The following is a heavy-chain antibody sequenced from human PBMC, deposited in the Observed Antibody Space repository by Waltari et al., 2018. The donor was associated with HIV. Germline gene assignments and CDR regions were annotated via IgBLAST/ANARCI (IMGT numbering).Heavy chain of an antibody. CDR3: ARGGFYGRFDY. CDR2: IIPIFVTA. CDR1: GGPFSSYA. D-gene: IGHD4-17*01. J-gene: IGHJ4*02. V-gene: IGHV1-69*01. Sequence: QVQLVQSGAEVKKPGSSLKVSCKASGGPFSSYAITWVRQAPGQGLEWMGGIIPIFVTANYAQNFQGRVTITADESTSTAYMELSSLRSEDTAVYYCARGGFYGRFDYWGQGTLVTVSS.